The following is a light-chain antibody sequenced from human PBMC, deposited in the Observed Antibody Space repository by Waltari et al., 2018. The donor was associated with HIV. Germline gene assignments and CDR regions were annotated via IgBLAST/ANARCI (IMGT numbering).Light chain of an antibody. CDR1: SSDLGSYNY. CDR2: DVS. V-gene: IGLV2-8*01. Sequence: QTALTQPPSASGSPGQSVTISCTGTSSDLGSYNYVSWHQQHPDKAPKLMIYDVSKRPSGVPDRFSGSKSGNTASLTVSGLQAEDEADYYCSSYAGSNNPYVFGTGTKVTVL. J-gene: IGLJ1*01. CDR3: SSYAGSNNPYV.